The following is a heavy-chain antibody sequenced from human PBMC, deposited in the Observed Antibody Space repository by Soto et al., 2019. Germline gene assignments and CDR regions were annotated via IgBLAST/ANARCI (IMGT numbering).Heavy chain of an antibody. CDR1: GFTVSSNY. CDR2: IYSGGST. J-gene: IGHJ3*01. D-gene: IGHD3-22*01. V-gene: IGHV3-66*01. CDR3: ARYYYDSSGPFSDAFDV. Sequence: PGGSLRLSCAASGFTVSSNYMSWVRQAPGKGLEWVSVIYSGGSTYYADSVKGRFTISRDNSKNTLYLQMNSLRAEDTAVYYCARYYYDSSGPFSDAFDVWGQGTLVTVSS.